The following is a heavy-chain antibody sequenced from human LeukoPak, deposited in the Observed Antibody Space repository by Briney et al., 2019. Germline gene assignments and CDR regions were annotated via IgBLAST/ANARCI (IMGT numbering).Heavy chain of an antibody. CDR3: ESTADWQWLAGSSQLDY. J-gene: IGHJ4*02. CDR1: GFTFSSYA. V-gene: IGHV3-30*04. CDR2: ISYGGSNK. D-gene: IGHD6-19*01. Sequence: GGSVRLSCAASGFTFSSYARRWVRQAPGKGLEWVAVISYGGSNKYYADSVKGRFTISRDNYKNTLQLQMNSLSAEATAVYYCESTADWQWLAGSSQLDYWGQGTLVTVSS.